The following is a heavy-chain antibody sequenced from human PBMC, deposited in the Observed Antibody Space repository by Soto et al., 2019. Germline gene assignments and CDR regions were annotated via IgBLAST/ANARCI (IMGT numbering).Heavy chain of an antibody. CDR2: MWPSGGT. CDR3: ARCLHCSYWSQSAP. Sequence: SETLSLTCAVSGVSISRTNWWTWVRQAPGKGLEWIGEMWPSGGTTYNPSLQNRVTISVDNSKNHLSLTLTSVTAADTAIYYCARCLHCSYWSQSAPWDQ. V-gene: IGHV4-4*02. J-gene: IGHJ5*02. D-gene: IGHD3-3*01. CDR1: GVSISRTNW.